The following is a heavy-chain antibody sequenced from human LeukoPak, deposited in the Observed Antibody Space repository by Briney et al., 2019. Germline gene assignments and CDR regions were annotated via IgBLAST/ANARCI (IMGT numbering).Heavy chain of an antibody. CDR1: GFTFSSYW. CDR2: ISGSGGST. J-gene: IGHJ3*02. CDR3: AKALRGIVAFDI. Sequence: GGSLRLSCAASGFTFSSYWMSWVRQAPGKGLEWVSAISGSGGSTYYADSVKGRFTISRDNSKNTLYLQMNSLRAEDTAVYYCAKALRGIVAFDIWGQGTMVTVSS. D-gene: IGHD3-16*01. V-gene: IGHV3-23*01.